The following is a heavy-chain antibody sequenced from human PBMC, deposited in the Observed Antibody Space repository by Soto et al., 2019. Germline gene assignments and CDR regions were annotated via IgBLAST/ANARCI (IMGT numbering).Heavy chain of an antibody. CDR3: ARGYCSGGNCYSGMDV. V-gene: IGHV1-69*01. CDR1: GGTFSTHA. D-gene: IGHD2-15*01. J-gene: IGHJ6*02. Sequence: QVQLVQSGAEVKKPGSSVKVSCKASGGTFSTHAIIWVRQAPGHGLEWMGGIIPISGTTYYTQKFQGRVTITADEPTSTAFMELSSLKSDDTAVFYCARGYCSGGNCYSGMDVWGQGTMDTVSS. CDR2: IIPISGTT.